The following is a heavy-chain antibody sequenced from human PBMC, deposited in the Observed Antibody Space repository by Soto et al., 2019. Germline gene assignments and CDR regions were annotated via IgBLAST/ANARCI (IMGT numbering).Heavy chain of an antibody. CDR2: MTPSLTTP. V-gene: IGHV1-69*01. Sequence: QVQLVQSGAEVKKTGSSVKVSCKASGGTFSIYGFSWVRQAPGQGPEWIGGMTPSLTTPNYSQKFQGRVTIVADESTQAVHMALSTLKFADTAVYYSATSVGIAPTSKDGMDVRGQGTSFNVSS. J-gene: IGHJ6*01. CDR3: ATSVGIAPTSKDGMDV. D-gene: IGHD6-25*01. CDR1: GGTFSIYG.